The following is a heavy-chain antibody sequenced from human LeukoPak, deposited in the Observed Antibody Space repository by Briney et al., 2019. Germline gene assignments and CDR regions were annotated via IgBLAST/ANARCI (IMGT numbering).Heavy chain of an antibody. CDR2: IKPNSGGT. CDR1: GYTFTAHY. J-gene: IGHJ4*02. D-gene: IGHD6-13*01. Sequence: ASVKFSCNASGYTFTAHYMHWVRQAPGQGLEWMGWIKPNSGGTNYAQKFQGRVTMTRDTSISTAYMELSSLTSDDTAVYYCARGPAAAGPQWGQGTLVSVSS. V-gene: IGHV1-2*02. CDR3: ARGPAAAGPQ.